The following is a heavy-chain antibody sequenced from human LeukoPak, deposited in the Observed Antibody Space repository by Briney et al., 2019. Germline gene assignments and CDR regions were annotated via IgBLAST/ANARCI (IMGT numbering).Heavy chain of an antibody. CDR1: GGFISTYA. V-gene: IGHV4-59*01. CDR3: ARDYYANRGDAFDI. Sequence: PSETLSLTCTVSGGFISTYAWSWIRQPPGKGLEWVGYIYDSGMTNYNPSLKSRVTISVDTSKKYFSLKLNSLTAGDTAVYYCARDYYANRGDAFDIWGQGKMVTVSS. D-gene: IGHD3-22*01. CDR2: IYDSGMT. J-gene: IGHJ3*02.